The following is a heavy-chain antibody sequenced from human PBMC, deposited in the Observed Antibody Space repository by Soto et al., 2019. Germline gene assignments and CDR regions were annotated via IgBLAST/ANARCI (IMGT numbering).Heavy chain of an antibody. V-gene: IGHV3-30*18. J-gene: IGHJ4*02. D-gene: IGHD5-12*01. CDR2: ISYDGSNK. Sequence: QVQLVESGGGVVQPGRSLRLSCAASGFTFSSYGIHWVRQAPGKGLEWVAVISYDGSNKYYADSVKGRFTISRDNSKNTLYLQMNSLRAEDTAVYYCAKNPGPSGYGDYWGQGTLVTVSS. CDR3: AKNPGPSGYGDY. CDR1: GFTFSSYG.